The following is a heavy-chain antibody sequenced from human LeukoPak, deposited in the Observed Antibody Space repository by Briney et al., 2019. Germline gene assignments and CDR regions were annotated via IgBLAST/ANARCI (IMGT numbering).Heavy chain of an antibody. CDR2: IKQDGSEK. CDR3: ARDLAPLHYYDSSGSDY. Sequence: GGSLRLSCAASGFTFSSYWMSWVRQAPGKGLEWVANIKQDGSEKYYVDSVKGRFTISRDNAKNSLYLQMNSLRAEDTAVYYCARDLAPLHYYDSSGSDYWGQGTLVTVS. J-gene: IGHJ4*02. CDR1: GFTFSSYW. D-gene: IGHD3-22*01. V-gene: IGHV3-7*01.